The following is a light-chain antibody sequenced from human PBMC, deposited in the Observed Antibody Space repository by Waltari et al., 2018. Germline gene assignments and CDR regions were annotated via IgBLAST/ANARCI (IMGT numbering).Light chain of an antibody. CDR2: GAS. Sequence: DIQMTQSPSSLSASVGDRVTISCRASQYISNNLTWYQQKPGKAPELLSYGASSLQSGVPSRFSGTGSGTDFSLTISSLQPEDFATYSCQQSYSTPRTFGQGTKVEIK. CDR3: QQSYSTPRT. J-gene: IGKJ1*01. V-gene: IGKV1-39*01. CDR1: QYISNN.